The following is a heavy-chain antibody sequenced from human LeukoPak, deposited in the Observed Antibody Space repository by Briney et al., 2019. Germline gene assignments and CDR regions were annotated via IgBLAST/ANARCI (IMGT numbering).Heavy chain of an antibody. J-gene: IGHJ4*02. CDR1: GYTLTGYY. CDR2: INPNNGGT. Sequence: ASVKVSCKASGYTLTGYYMHWVRQAPGQGLEWMGWINPNNGGTNYAQKFQGRVTITRNTSISTAYMELSSLRSEDTAVYYCATARSGSYSDYWGQGTLVTVSS. CDR3: ATARSGSYSDY. V-gene: IGHV1-2*02. D-gene: IGHD1-26*01.